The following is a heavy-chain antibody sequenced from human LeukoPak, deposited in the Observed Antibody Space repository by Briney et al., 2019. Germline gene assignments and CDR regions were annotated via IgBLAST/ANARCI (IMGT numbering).Heavy chain of an antibody. CDR2: ISSSSSYI. D-gene: IGHD3-22*01. J-gene: IGHJ4*02. CDR3: ASVRDYYVSRGFSFDY. CDR1: GFIFSSYS. Sequence: GGSLRLSCAASGFIFSSYSMNWVRQAPGKGLEWVSSISSSSSYIYYADSVKGRFTISRDNAKNSLYLQMNSLRAEDTAVYYCASVRDYYVSRGFSFDYWGQGTLVTVSS. V-gene: IGHV3-21*01.